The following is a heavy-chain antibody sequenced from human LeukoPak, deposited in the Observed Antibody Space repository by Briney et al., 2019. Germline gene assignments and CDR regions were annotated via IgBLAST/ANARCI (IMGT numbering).Heavy chain of an antibody. D-gene: IGHD3-9*01. Sequence: GESLKISCKGSGYSFTSYWISWVRQMPGKGLEWMGRIDPSDSYTNYSPSFQGHVTISADKSISTAYLQWSSLKASDTAVYYCARHEGYDILTGYYRSLDFDYWGQGTLVTVSS. V-gene: IGHV5-10-1*01. CDR3: ARHEGYDILTGYYRSLDFDY. J-gene: IGHJ4*02. CDR2: IDPSDSYT. CDR1: GYSFTSYW.